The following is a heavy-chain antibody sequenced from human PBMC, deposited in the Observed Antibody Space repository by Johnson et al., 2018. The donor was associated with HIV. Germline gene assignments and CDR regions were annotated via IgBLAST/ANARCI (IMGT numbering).Heavy chain of an antibody. CDR3: ARWEGSSSWQRVCGAFDI. V-gene: IGHV3-NL1*01. Sequence: VQLVESGGGVVQPGRSLRLSCAASGFTFSTSGMHWVRQAPGKGLEWVSVIYSGGSTYYADSVKGRFTISRDNYKNTLYLQMNSLRAEDTAVYYCARWEGSSSWQRVCGAFDIWGQGTMVTVSS. J-gene: IGHJ3*02. D-gene: IGHD6-13*01. CDR2: IYSGGST. CDR1: GFTFSTSG.